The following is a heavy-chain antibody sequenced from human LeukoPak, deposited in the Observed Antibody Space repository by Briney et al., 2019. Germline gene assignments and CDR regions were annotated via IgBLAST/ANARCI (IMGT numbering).Heavy chain of an antibody. J-gene: IGHJ4*02. D-gene: IGHD6-6*01. V-gene: IGHV7-4-1*02. CDR2: INTNTGNP. CDR3: GRAMFSSSSLYSKGFDY. Sequence: ASVKVSCKASGYTFTSYAMNWVRQAPGQGLEWMGWINTNTGNPTYAQGFTGRFVFSLDTSVSTAYLQISSLKAEDTAVYYCGRAMFSSSSLYSKGFDYWGQGTLVTVSS. CDR1: GYTFTSYA.